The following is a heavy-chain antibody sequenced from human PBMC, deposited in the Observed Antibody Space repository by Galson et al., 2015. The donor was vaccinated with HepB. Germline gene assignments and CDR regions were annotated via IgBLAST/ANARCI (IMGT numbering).Heavy chain of an antibody. CDR2: IRTKASNYAT. D-gene: IGHD6-13*01. V-gene: IGHV3-73*01. CDR3: IRMADLSGYSSS. Sequence: SLRLSCAASGFTLSGSAIHWVRQTSGKGLEWVGRIRTKASNYATAYAASLQGRFTISRDDSKNTAYLHMKSLKTEDTAVYYCIRMADLSGYSSSWGQGTLVTVSS. J-gene: IGHJ4*02. CDR1: GFTLSGSA.